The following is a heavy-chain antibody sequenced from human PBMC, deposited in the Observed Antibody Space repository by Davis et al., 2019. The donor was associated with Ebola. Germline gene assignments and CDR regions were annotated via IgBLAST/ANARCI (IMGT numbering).Heavy chain of an antibody. Sequence: GGSLRLSCAASGFRFSTYTMNWVRQAPGKGLEWISYISSSSTNIYYADSVKGRFTVSRDNAENSLFLQMDSLRAEDAAVYYCTRGGRWYDIMTEASLMDVWGKGTTVVVSS. CDR1: GFRFSTYT. D-gene: IGHD3-9*01. CDR2: ISSSSTNI. V-gene: IGHV3-48*01. CDR3: TRGGRWYDIMTEASLMDV. J-gene: IGHJ6*04.